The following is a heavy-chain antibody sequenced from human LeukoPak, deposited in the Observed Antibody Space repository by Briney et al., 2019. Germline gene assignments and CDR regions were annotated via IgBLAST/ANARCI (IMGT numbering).Heavy chain of an antibody. V-gene: IGHV3-53*01. CDR3: ARFKGNYYDSSGYSPYFDY. J-gene: IGHJ4*02. CDR1: GFTVSSNY. CDR2: IYSGGST. D-gene: IGHD3-22*01. Sequence: GGSLRLSCAASGFTVSSNYMSWVRQAPGKGLEWVSVIYSGGSTYYADSVKGRFTISRDNSKNTLYLQMNSLRGEDTAVYYCARFKGNYYDSSGYSPYFDYWGQGTLVTVSS.